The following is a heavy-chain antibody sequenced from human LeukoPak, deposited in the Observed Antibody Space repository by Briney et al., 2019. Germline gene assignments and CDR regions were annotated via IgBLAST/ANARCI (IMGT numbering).Heavy chain of an antibody. CDR3: ARVQIEDSLLGDAFDI. Sequence: GGSLRLSCAASGFTFSSYSMNWVRQAPGKGLEWVSSISSSSSYIYYADSVKGRFTISRDNAKNSLYLQMNSLRAEDTAVYYCARVQIEDSLLGDAFDIWGQGTMVTVSS. J-gene: IGHJ3*02. V-gene: IGHV3-21*01. CDR2: ISSSSSYI. CDR1: GFTFSSYS. D-gene: IGHD2/OR15-2a*01.